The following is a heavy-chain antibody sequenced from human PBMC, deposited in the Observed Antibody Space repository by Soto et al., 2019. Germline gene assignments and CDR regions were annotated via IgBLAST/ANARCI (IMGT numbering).Heavy chain of an antibody. Sequence: SETLSPTCTVSGGSISSGGYYWSWIRQHPGKGLEWIGYIYYSGSTYYNPSLKSRVTISVDTSKNQFSLKLSSVTAADTAVYYCERWTLMTRNAFDIWGQGTMVTVSS. CDR1: GGSISSGGYY. CDR3: ERWTLMTRNAFDI. J-gene: IGHJ3*02. D-gene: IGHD2-8*01. V-gene: IGHV4-31*03. CDR2: IYYSGST.